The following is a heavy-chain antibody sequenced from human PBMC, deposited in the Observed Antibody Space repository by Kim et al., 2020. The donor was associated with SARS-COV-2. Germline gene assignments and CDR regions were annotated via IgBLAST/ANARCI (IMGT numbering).Heavy chain of an antibody. V-gene: IGHV1-46*01. CDR1: GYTFTTYH. CDR2: INPTGGT. D-gene: IGHD1-1*01. J-gene: IGHJ5*02. CDR3: VREQPDTYRFDP. Sequence: ASVKVSCKSSGYTFTTYHIHWVRQVPGRGLEWMGIINPTGGTLYAQKFQGRVTMTRDTPTSTVYMDVSSLRSEDTALYFCVREQPDTYRFDPWGQGTLVTVST.